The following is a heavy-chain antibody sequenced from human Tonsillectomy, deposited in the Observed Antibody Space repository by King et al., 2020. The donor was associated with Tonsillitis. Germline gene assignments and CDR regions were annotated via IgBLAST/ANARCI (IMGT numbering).Heavy chain of an antibody. Sequence: VQLVESGGGLVKPGGSLRLSCAASGFTFSDYYMSWIRQAPGKGLEWVSYISRSSTYTNHADSVKGRFTISRDNAKNSLHLQMNSLRAEDTAVYYCARDMGALLYFDYWGQGTLVTVSS. D-gene: IGHD3-16*01. V-gene: IGHV3-11*05. J-gene: IGHJ4*02. CDR2: ISRSSTYT. CDR3: ARDMGALLYFDY. CDR1: GFTFSDYY.